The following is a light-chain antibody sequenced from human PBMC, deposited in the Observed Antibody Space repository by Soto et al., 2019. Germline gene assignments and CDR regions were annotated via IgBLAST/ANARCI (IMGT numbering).Light chain of an antibody. CDR3: MQALQTPRT. V-gene: IGKV2-28*01. CDR2: LRS. CDR1: QSLLHSNGDTY. Sequence: DIVMPQSPLSLPVTPGEPASISCRSSQSLLHSNGDTYLEWYLQKPGQSPQLLIYLRSLRAAGVPDRFSGGGSGTDFTLKIRRVEAEDVGVYYCMQALQTPRTFGQGTKVEIK. J-gene: IGKJ1*01.